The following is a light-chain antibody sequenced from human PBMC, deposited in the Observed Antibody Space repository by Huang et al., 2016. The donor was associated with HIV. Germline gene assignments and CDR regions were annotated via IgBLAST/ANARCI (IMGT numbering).Light chain of an antibody. J-gene: IGKJ1*01. Sequence: EIVLTQSPGTLSLSPGERATLSCRASQSVSSNYVAWYQQEAGQAPRLLIYGASNRATDIPGRFSGSGSGTDFTLTISRLEPEDFVVYYCQQYGNSPRTFGQGTKVEMK. CDR2: GAS. CDR3: QQYGNSPRT. V-gene: IGKV3-20*01. CDR1: QSVSSNY.